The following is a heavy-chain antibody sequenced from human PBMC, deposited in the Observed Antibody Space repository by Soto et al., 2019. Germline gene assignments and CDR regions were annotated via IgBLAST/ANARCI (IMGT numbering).Heavy chain of an antibody. V-gene: IGHV1-2*04. CDR1: GYTFTGYY. Sequence: ASVKVSCKASGYTFTGYYMHWVRQAPGQGLEWMGWINPNSGGTNYAQKFQGWVTMTRDTSISTAYMELSRLRSDDTAVYYCAREGSSGWYGMDVWGQGTTVTVSS. D-gene: IGHD6-19*01. CDR2: INPNSGGT. CDR3: AREGSSGWYGMDV. J-gene: IGHJ6*02.